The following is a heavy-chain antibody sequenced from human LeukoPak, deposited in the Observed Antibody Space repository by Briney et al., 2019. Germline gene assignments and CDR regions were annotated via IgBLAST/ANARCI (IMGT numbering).Heavy chain of an antibody. V-gene: IGHV3-30-3*01. D-gene: IGHD6-13*01. CDR2: ISYDGSNK. Sequence: PGGSLRLSCAASGFTFSSYAMHWVRQAPGKGLEWVAVISYDGSNKYYADSVKGRFTISRDNSKNTLYLQMNSLRAEDTAVYYCARMRQQLAYYYYYGMDVWGQGTTVTVSS. CDR1: GFTFSSYA. J-gene: IGHJ6*02. CDR3: ARMRQQLAYYYYYGMDV.